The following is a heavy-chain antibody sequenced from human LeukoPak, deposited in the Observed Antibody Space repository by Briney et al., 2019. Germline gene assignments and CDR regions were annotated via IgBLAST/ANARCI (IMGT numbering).Heavy chain of an antibody. CDR1: GFIFSIYC. V-gene: IGHV3-30*03. J-gene: IGHJ4*02. CDR2: ISYDGSNH. Sequence: GGSLRLFYAASGFIFSIYCMRWVRPAPGKGLEWVAVISYDGSNHYYEGSVKGQFTISGDNAKNSLYLQMNGLRDEDTAVYYCARVWGIAAAGGEIEYWGQGTLVTVSS. D-gene: IGHD6-13*01. CDR3: ARVWGIAAAGGEIEY.